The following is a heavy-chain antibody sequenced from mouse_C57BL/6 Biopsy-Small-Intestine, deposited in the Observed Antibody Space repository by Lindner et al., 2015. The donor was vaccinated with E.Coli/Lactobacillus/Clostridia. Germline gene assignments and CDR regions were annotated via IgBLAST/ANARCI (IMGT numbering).Heavy chain of an antibody. D-gene: IGHD1-3*01. Sequence: SVKVSCKASGFSFTGYYMHWVRQAPGQGLEWMGWIKVNSGGTHYAQKFQGRVTMTRDTSNSTAYMELTSLRSDDTAVYYCVRDGGYCTNGVCFKWFDPWGQGTRVTVSS. CDR1: GFSFTGYY. J-gene: IGHJ4*01. CDR3: VRDGGYCTNGVCFKWFDP. V-gene: IGHV1-53*01. CDR2: IKVNSGGT.